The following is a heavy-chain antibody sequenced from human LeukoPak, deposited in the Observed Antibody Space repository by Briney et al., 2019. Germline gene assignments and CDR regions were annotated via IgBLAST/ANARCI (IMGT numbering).Heavy chain of an antibody. D-gene: IGHD3-22*01. Sequence: GGSLRLSCVDSGVTFSSHTMNWVRQAPGKGLEWVSSISSSTTYIYYADSVKGRFTLSRDNAKNSLYLQMNSLRAEDTAVYYCARERYHDSSLDYWGQGILVTVSS. CDR2: ISSSTTYI. J-gene: IGHJ4*02. V-gene: IGHV3-21*01. CDR3: ARERYHDSSLDY. CDR1: GVTFSSHT.